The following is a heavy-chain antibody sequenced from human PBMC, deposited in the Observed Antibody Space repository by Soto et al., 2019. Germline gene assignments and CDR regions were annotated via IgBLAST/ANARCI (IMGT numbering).Heavy chain of an antibody. CDR3: ARGRITMVRGVIIPFDY. D-gene: IGHD3-10*01. CDR2: MNPNSGNT. CDR1: GYTFTSYD. J-gene: IGHJ4*02. Sequence: ASVKVSCKASGYTFTSYDINWVRQATGQGLEWMGWMNPNSGNTGYAQKFQGRVTMTRNTSISTAYMELSSLRSEDTAVYYCARGRITMVRGVIIPFDYWGQGTLVTVSS. V-gene: IGHV1-8*01.